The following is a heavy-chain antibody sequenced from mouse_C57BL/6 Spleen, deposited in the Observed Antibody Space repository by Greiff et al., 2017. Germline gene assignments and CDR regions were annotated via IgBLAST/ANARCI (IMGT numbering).Heavy chain of an antibody. CDR3: ARRIYDGSLAY. Sequence: EVQRVESGGDLVKPGGSLKLSCAASGFTFSSYGMSWVRQTPDKRLEWVATISSGGSYTYYPDSVKGRFTISRDNAKNTLYLQMSSLKSEDTAMYYCARRIYDGSLAYWGQGTLVTVSA. J-gene: IGHJ3*01. CDR2: ISSGGSYT. V-gene: IGHV5-6*01. D-gene: IGHD2-3*01. CDR1: GFTFSSYG.